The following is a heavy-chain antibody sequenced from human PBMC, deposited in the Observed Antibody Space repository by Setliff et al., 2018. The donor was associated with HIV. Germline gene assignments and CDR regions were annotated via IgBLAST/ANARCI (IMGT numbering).Heavy chain of an antibody. CDR3: ARGLDVWGTYRYRNYFDY. V-gene: IGHV4-39*07. Sequence: SETLSLTCTVSGGSVSTSSYYWGWIRQPPGKGLEWIGSLYNGGSTSYSPSLKSRVTISIDTSKNQFSLNLTSVTAADTAIYYCARGLDVWGTYRYRNYFDYWGQGTLVTVSS. CDR2: LYNGGST. J-gene: IGHJ4*02. D-gene: IGHD3-16*02. CDR1: GGSVSTSSYY.